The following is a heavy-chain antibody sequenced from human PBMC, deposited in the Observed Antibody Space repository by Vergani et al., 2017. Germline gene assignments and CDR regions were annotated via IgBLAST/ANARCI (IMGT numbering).Heavy chain of an antibody. J-gene: IGHJ4*02. CDR2: ISFYGTNE. V-gene: IGHV3-30-3*01. Sequence: QVQLVQSGAEVKKPGTSLSLSCVVSGFALNRHAMYWVRQAPGKGLEWVVGISFYGTNEYYPDLVKGRFTISRDIAKNTLYLQVRSLRLEDTGVYHCVRDRGLCAGGRCYTEAWDYWGQGTQVTVSS. D-gene: IGHD2-2*02. CDR3: VRDRGLCAGGRCYTEAWDY. CDR1: GFALNRHA.